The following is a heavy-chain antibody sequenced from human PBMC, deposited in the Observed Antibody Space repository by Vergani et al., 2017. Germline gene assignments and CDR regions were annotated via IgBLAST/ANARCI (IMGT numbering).Heavy chain of an antibody. Sequence: QLQLQESGPGLVKPSETLSLTCTVSGGSLSSSSYYWGWIRQPPGKGLEGIGWVYYSGSDCYNPSLKSRVTISVDTSKNQFSQKLSSVTAADTAVYYCARRIKGVPAAMGVEDWFDPWGQGTLVTVSS. CDR2: VYYSGSD. D-gene: IGHD2-2*01. J-gene: IGHJ5*02. CDR3: ARRIKGVPAAMGVEDWFDP. CDR1: GGSLSSSSYY. V-gene: IGHV4-39*01.